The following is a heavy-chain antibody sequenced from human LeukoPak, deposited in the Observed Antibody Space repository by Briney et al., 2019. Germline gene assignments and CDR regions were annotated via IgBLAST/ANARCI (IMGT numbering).Heavy chain of an antibody. Sequence: GASVKVSCKASGYTFTGYYMHWVRQAPGQGLEWMGWINPNSGGTNYAQKFQGRVTMTRDTSISTAYMELSRLRSDDTAVYYCAREEIASSGWYFDYWGQGTLVTVSS. CDR1: GYTFTGYY. CDR2: INPNSGGT. D-gene: IGHD6-19*01. J-gene: IGHJ4*02. CDR3: AREEIASSGWYFDY. V-gene: IGHV1-2*02.